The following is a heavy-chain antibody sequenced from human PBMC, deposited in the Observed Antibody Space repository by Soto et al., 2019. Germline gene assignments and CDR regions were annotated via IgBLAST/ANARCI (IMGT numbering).Heavy chain of an antibody. CDR2: IIPIFGTA. D-gene: IGHD3-10*02. J-gene: IGHJ4*02. CDR3: ARDSMFGPGGNGGIFDY. V-gene: IGHV1-69*13. CDR1: GGTFSSYA. Sequence: SVKVSCKASGGTFSSYAISWVRQAPGQGLEWMGGIIPIFGTANYAQKFQGRVTITADESTSTAYMELSSLRSEDTAVYYCARDSMFGPGGNGGIFDYWGQGTLVTVSS.